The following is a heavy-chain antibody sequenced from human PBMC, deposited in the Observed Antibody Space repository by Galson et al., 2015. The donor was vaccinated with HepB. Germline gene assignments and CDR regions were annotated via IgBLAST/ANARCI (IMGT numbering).Heavy chain of an antibody. V-gene: IGHV1-46*01. CDR2: INPSGGSK. CDR1: GYTFTSYY. D-gene: IGHD4-11*01. J-gene: IGHJ3*02. CDR3: ARETPDDYGNYVKGDAFDI. Sequence: SVKVSCKASGYTFTSYYMHWVRQAPGQGLEWMGIINPSGGSKSYAQKFQGRVTMTRDTSTSTVYMELSSLRSEDTAVYYCARETPDDYGNYVKGDAFDIWGQGTMVTVSP.